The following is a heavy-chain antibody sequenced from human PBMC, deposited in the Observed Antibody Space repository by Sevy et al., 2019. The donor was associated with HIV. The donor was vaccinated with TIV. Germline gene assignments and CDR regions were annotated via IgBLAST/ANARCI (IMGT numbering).Heavy chain of an antibody. CDR2: IYPGDSGT. Sequence: GESLKISCKGSDYNFTNYWMGWVRQMPGKGLEWMGIIYPGDSGTRYSPSFQDQVTISADKSISTAYLQWSSLKASDTAMYYCARISSSPRAYYYYFGMDVWGQGTTVTVSS. CDR3: ARISSSPRAYYYYFGMDV. D-gene: IGHD6-6*01. J-gene: IGHJ6*02. CDR1: DYNFTNYW. V-gene: IGHV5-51*01.